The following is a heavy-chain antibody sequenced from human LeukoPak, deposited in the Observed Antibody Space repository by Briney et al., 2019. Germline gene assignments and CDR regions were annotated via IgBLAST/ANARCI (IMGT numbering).Heavy chain of an antibody. Sequence: GGSLRLSCEASGFTFTSYAIHWLRQAPGKGLEWVAVISSDGSNKYYADYVKGRFTIYRDNSKNTLYLQMSSVRAEDTAIYYCGKKGYSSGKTDAFDIWGQGTMVTVSS. J-gene: IGHJ3*02. CDR3: GKKGYSSGKTDAFDI. CDR2: ISSDGSNK. V-gene: IGHV3-30-3*02. CDR1: GFTFTSYA. D-gene: IGHD6-19*01.